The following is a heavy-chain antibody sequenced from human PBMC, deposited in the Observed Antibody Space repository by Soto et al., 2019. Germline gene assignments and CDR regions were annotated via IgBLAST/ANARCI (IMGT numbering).Heavy chain of an antibody. CDR1: GGSISSYY. CDR3: AGVAEEDYFDY. V-gene: IGHV4-59*01. Sequence: SETLSLTCTVSGGSISSYYWSWIRQPTGKGLEWIGYIYYSGSTNYNPSLKSRVTISVDTSKNQFSLKLSSVTAADTAVYYCAGVAEEDYFDYWGQGTLVTAPQ. CDR2: IYYSGST. D-gene: IGHD6-19*01. J-gene: IGHJ4*02.